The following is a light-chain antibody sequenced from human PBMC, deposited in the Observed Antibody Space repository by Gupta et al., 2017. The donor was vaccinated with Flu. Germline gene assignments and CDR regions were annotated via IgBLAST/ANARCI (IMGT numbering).Light chain of an antibody. CDR2: SAS. CDR3: QQFNTFPRS. Sequence: DIQLTQSPSFLSASVDDRVTITCRASQGSSSDLAWYQQKPGTAPKLLIYSASTLQSGVPSRFSCSGSGTEFTLTISSLQPEDFATYFCQQFNTFPRSFGQGTKLEIK. CDR1: QGSSSD. J-gene: IGKJ2*04. V-gene: IGKV1-9*01.